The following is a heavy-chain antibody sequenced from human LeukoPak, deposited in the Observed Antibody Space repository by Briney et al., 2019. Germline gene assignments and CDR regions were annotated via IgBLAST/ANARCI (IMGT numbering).Heavy chain of an antibody. Sequence: SETLSLTCTVSGGSISSYYWSWIRQPPGKGLEWIGYIYYSGSTNYNPSLKSRVTISVDTSKNQFSLKLSSVTAADTAVYYCAGFLGYCSGGSCYHDAVDIWGQGTMVTVSS. V-gene: IGHV4-59*08. D-gene: IGHD2-15*01. CDR3: AGFLGYCSGGSCYHDAVDI. CDR2: IYYSGST. J-gene: IGHJ3*02. CDR1: GGSISSYY.